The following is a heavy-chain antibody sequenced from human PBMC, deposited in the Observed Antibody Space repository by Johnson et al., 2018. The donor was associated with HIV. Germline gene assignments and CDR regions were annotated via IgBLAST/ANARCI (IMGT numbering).Heavy chain of an antibody. CDR3: AKDLGIVGAVHRTFDV. CDR2: IWFDERDK. CDR1: GFTFSSYA. Sequence: QVQLVESGGGVVEPGRSLRLSCAASGFTFSSYAMHWVRQAPGKGLECVAVIWFDERDKYYTDSVKGRFTISRDNSKNTLYLQMNSLSAEDTAVYYCAKDLGIVGAVHRTFDVWGQGTMVTVSS. D-gene: IGHD1-26*01. J-gene: IGHJ3*01. V-gene: IGHV3-33*06.